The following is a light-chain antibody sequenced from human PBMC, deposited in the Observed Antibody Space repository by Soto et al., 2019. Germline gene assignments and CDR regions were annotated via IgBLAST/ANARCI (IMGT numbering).Light chain of an antibody. Sequence: QSVLTQPPSASGTPGQRVTISCSGSRSNIGSNYVYWYQQVPGTAPKLLIYTNNQRPSGVPDRFSGSKSGTSASLAISGLRSEDEADYYCAAWDDSLSGVVFGGGTKVTVL. CDR1: RSNIGSNY. CDR2: TNN. J-gene: IGLJ2*01. V-gene: IGLV1-47*02. CDR3: AAWDDSLSGVV.